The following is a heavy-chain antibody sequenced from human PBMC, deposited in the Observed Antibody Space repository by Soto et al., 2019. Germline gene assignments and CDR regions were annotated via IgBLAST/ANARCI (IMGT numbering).Heavy chain of an antibody. J-gene: IGHJ4*01. CDR2: IYSDGST. CDR3: AKRAHGLYFDY. Sequence: GGSLRLSCAASGITVITNYFSWVRQAPGQGLEWVSGIYSDGSTHYADSVKGRFTISRDNSKNTLYLQMNTLRAEDTGVYYCAKRAHGLYFDYWG. CDR1: GITVITNY. V-gene: IGHV3-66*01.